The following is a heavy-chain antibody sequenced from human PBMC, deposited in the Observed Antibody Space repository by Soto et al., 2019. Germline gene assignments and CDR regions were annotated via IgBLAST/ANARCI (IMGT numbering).Heavy chain of an antibody. V-gene: IGHV3-7*01. J-gene: IGHJ3*02. CDR3: ARYGLGWAGHDAFDI. CDR2: IKQDGSEK. CDR1: GFTFSSYW. D-gene: IGHD3-10*01. Sequence: HPGGSLRLSCAASGFTFSSYWMSWVRQAPGKGLEWVANIKQDGSEKYYVDSVKGRFTISRDNAKNSLYLQMNSLRAEDTAVYYCARYGLGWAGHDAFDIWGQGTMVTVSS.